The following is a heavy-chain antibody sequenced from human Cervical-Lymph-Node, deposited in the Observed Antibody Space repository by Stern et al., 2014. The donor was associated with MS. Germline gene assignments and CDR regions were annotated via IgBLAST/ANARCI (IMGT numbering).Heavy chain of an antibody. V-gene: IGHV3-30*04. CDR3: AKGGSGSYLD. CDR1: GFVFRRYA. CDR2: ISYDGRDK. Sequence: VQLVESGGGVVQPGRSLRLSCAASGFVFRRYALHWVRQAPGKGLEWVACISYDGRDKYYTDSVKGRFTVSRDNSNNTVDLEMNSLRLEDTAVYYCAKGGSGSYLDWGQGSLVTVSS. D-gene: IGHD1-26*01. J-gene: IGHJ4*02.